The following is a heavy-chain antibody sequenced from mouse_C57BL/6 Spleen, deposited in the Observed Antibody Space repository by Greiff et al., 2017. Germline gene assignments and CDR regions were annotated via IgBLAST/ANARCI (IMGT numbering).Heavy chain of an antibody. CDR1: GYNFKDDY. D-gene: IGHD1-1*01. V-gene: IGHV14-4*01. CDR2: IDPENGDT. Sequence: VQLQQSGAELVRPGASVKLSCKASGYNFKDDYMHWVKQRPEQGLEWIGWIDPENGDTEYPSKFQGKATITADTSSNTAYRQRSSLTSEDTAVYYCTANGGWDYGSSFAYWGQGTLVTVSA. CDR3: TANGGWDYGSSFAY. J-gene: IGHJ3*01.